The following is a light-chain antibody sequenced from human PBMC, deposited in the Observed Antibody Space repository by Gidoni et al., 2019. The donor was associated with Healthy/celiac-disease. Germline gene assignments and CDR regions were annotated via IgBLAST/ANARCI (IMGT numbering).Light chain of an antibody. J-gene: IGKJ1*01. Sequence: DIQITQSPSSLSASVGDRVTITCRASQSISSYLNWYQQKPGKAPKLLIYAASSLQSGVPSRFSGSGSGTEFTLTISSLQHEDFATYYCQQSYSTPQTFGQGTKVEIK. CDR3: QQSYSTPQT. CDR2: AAS. CDR1: QSISSY. V-gene: IGKV1-39*01.